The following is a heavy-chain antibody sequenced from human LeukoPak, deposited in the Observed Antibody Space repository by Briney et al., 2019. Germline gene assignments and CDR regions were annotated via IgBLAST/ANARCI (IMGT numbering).Heavy chain of an antibody. J-gene: IGHJ4*02. CDR2: IWSDGSNK. Sequence: GRSLRLSCAASGFTFSSYVMHWVRQAPGKGLEWVAVIWSDGSNKYYADSVKGRFAISRDNAKNSLYLQMNSLRAEDTAVYYCARAQYSSSSGFFFDYWGQGTLVTVSS. D-gene: IGHD6-6*01. CDR3: ARAQYSSSSGFFFDY. V-gene: IGHV3-33*01. CDR1: GFTFSSYV.